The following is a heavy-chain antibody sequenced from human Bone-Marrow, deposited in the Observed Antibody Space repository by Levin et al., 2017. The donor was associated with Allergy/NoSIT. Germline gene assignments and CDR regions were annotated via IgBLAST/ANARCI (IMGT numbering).Heavy chain of an antibody. Sequence: SCAASGFTFSSYAMHWVRQAPGKGLEWVAVISYDGSNKYYADSVKGRFTISRDNSKNTLYLQMNSLRAEDTAVYYCARDFRSDSSGGLGVDYWGQGTLVTVSS. CDR2: ISYDGSNK. CDR1: GFTFSSYA. V-gene: IGHV3-30-3*01. D-gene: IGHD6-19*01. J-gene: IGHJ4*02. CDR3: ARDFRSDSSGGLGVDY.